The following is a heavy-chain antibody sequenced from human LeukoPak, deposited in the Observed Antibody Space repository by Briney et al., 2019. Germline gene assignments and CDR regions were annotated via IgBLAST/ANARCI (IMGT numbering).Heavy chain of an antibody. D-gene: IGHD6-19*01. CDR3: AREAATSGWSCDF. CDR1: GYTFTGYY. J-gene: IGHJ4*02. V-gene: IGHV1-2*02. Sequence: ASVKVSCKASGYTFTGYYMHWVRQAPGQGLEWMGWINPNSGGTNYAQKFQGRVTMTRDTSISTAYMELSRLRSDDTAVYYCAREAATSGWSCDFWGQGALVTVSS. CDR2: INPNSGGT.